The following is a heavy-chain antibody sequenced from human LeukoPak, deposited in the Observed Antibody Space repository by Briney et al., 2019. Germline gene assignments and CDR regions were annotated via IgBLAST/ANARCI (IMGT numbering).Heavy chain of an antibody. Sequence: SETLSLTCTVSGGSISSYYWSWIRQPAGKGLEWIGRIYTSGSTNDNPSLKSRVTMSVDTSKNQFSLKLSSVTAADTAVYYCARDRLLWFGELLTFDYWGQGTLVTVSS. CDR2: IYTSGST. J-gene: IGHJ4*02. D-gene: IGHD3-10*01. V-gene: IGHV4-4*07. CDR3: ARDRLLWFGELLTFDY. CDR1: GGSISSYY.